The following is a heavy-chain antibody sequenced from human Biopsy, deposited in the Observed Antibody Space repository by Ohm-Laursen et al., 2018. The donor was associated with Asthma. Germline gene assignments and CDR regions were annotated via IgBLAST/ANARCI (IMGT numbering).Heavy chain of an antibody. CDR3: ATGTGDYGDYPFY. D-gene: IGHD4-17*01. J-gene: IGHJ4*02. CDR2: FDPEEDER. V-gene: IGHV1-24*01. CDR1: GYALNKLS. Sequence: ASVKVSCKVTGYALNKLSIHWVRQAPGKGLEWMGGFDPEEDERIYAQRFQGRVTMAEDTSTDTASMELTSLRSEDTAVYYCATGTGDYGDYPFYWGQGTMVTVSS.